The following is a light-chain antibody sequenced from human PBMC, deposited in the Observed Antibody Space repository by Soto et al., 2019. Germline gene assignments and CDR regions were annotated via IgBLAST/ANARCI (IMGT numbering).Light chain of an antibody. CDR2: DVT. CDR3: CSYAGSSLWV. CDR1: SSDVGGSNY. Sequence: QSALTQPRSVSWSPGQAVTISCTGTSSDVGGSNYVSWYQQHPGKAPKLVIYDVTRRPSGVPDRFSGSKSGNTASLTISGLQAEDEADYYCCSYAGSSLWVFGGGTKVTVL. V-gene: IGLV2-11*01. J-gene: IGLJ3*02.